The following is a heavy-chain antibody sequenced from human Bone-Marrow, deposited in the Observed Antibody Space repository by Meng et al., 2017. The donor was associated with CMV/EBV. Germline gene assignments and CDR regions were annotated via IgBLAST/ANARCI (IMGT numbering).Heavy chain of an antibody. CDR3: ARADPSSSGGYSYGYLYYFDY. CDR2: ISAYNGNT. J-gene: IGHJ4*02. Sequence: TSYGSSWVRQAPGQGLEWMGWISAYNGNTNYAQKLQGRVTMTTDTSTSTAYMELRSLRSDDTAVYYCARADPSSSGGYSYGYLYYFDYWGQGTLVTVSS. CDR1: TSYG. V-gene: IGHV1-18*01. D-gene: IGHD5-18*01.